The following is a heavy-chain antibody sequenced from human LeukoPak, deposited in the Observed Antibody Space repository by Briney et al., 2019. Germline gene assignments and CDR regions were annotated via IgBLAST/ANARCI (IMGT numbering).Heavy chain of an antibody. Sequence: ASVNVSRKSSGYTHTGYYMHWVRPARGKGFEGMGLINSNSGDINYAQKFQDRVTMTRDTSISTAYMELSRLRSDDTAVYYCARGPSSGWYIWGQGTLVTVSS. CDR3: ARGPSSGWYI. CDR1: GYTHTGYY. D-gene: IGHD6-19*01. J-gene: IGHJ4*02. V-gene: IGHV1-2*02. CDR2: INSNSGDI.